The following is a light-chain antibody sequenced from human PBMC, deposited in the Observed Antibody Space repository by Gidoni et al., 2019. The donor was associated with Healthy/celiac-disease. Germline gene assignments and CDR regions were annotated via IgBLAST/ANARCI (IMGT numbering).Light chain of an antibody. J-gene: IGKJ5*01. V-gene: IGKV3-20*01. CDR3: QQYGSSRIT. CDR1: QSVSSSY. Sequence: EIVLTQLPGTLSLSQGERATLSCRASQSVSSSYLAWYQQKPGQAPRLLIYGASSRATGIPDRFNGSGSGTDFTLTISRLEPEDFAVYYCQQYGSSRITFGQXTRLEIK. CDR2: GAS.